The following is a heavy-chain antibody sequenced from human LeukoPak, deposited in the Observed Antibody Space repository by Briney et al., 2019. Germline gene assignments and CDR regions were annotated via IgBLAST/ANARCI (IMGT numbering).Heavy chain of an antibody. D-gene: IGHD1-26*01. Sequence: PGGSLRLSCAASGFTFSSYAMHWVRQAPGKGLEWVAVISYDGSNKYYADSVKGRFTISRDNSKNTLYLQMNSLRAEDTAVYYCARDAAGAAPKWELLRFDPWGQGTLVTVSS. CDR2: ISYDGSNK. CDR1: GFTFSSYA. V-gene: IGHV3-30*04. CDR3: ARDAAGAAPKWELLRFDP. J-gene: IGHJ5*02.